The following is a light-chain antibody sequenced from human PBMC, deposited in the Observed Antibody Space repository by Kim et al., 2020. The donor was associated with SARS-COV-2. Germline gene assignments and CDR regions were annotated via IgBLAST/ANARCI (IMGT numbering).Light chain of an antibody. Sequence: SASVGDGVPISCRASQDIANSLAWYQQKPGSVPKLLIYSASTLQSGVPPRFRASGSGTDFTLTITSLQTEDGATYYCQKYDTPPWTFGQGTKVDIK. CDR1: QDIANS. CDR3: QKYDTPPWT. CDR2: SAS. V-gene: IGKV1-27*01. J-gene: IGKJ1*01.